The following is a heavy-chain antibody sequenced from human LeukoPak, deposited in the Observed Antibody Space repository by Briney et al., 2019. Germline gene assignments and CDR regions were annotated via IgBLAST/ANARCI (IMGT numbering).Heavy chain of an antibody. D-gene: IGHD3-3*01. CDR2: IIPILGIA. CDR3: ARFSKPGVVITYYFDY. V-gene: IGHV1-69*04. CDR1: GGTFSSYA. Sequence: GASVKVSCKASGGTFSSYAISWVRQAPGQGLEWMGRIIPILGIANYAQKFQGRVTITADKSTSTAYMELSSLRSEDTAVYYCARFSKPGVVITYYFDYWGQGTLVTVSS. J-gene: IGHJ4*02.